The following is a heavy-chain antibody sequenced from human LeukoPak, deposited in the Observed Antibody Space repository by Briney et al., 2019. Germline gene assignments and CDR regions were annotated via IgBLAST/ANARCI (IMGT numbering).Heavy chain of an antibody. V-gene: IGHV3-11*01. J-gene: IGHJ2*01. Sequence: PGGSLRLSCAASGFTFSDYYMSWIRQAPGKGLEWVSYISSSGSTIYYADSVKGRFTISRDNAKNSLYLQMNSLRAEDTAVYYCATRKPHLALSPGWPWYFDLWGRGTLVTVSS. CDR1: GFTFSDYY. D-gene: IGHD6-19*01. CDR2: ISSSGSTI. CDR3: ATRKPHLALSPGWPWYFDL.